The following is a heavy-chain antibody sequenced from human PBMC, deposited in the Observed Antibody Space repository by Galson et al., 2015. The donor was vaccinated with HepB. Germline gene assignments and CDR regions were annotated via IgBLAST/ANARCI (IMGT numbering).Heavy chain of an antibody. J-gene: IGHJ4*01. V-gene: IGHV3-9*01. CDR3: VKDMWYCRGSSCLTASY. Sequence: SLRLSCAASGFTFDDFAMHWVRQAPGKGLEWVSGINWRTGSMGYADSVKGRFTLSRDNARSSLHLQVDSLRAEDTGLYYCVKDMWYCRGSSCLTASYWGHGTPVTVSS. CDR1: GFTFDDFA. D-gene: IGHD2-15*01. CDR2: INWRTGSM.